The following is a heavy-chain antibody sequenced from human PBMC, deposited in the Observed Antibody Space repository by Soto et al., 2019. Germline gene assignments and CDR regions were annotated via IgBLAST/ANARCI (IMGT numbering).Heavy chain of an antibody. CDR1: GYTFTSYA. Sequence: GALVKVSCKASGYTFTSYAMHWVRQAPGQRLEWMGWINAGNGNTKYSQKFQGRVTITRDTSASTAYMELSSLRSEDTAVYYCARVARTFGGVIAPYYFDYWGQGTLVTVSS. D-gene: IGHD3-16*02. J-gene: IGHJ4*02. V-gene: IGHV1-3*01. CDR2: INAGNGNT. CDR3: ARVARTFGGVIAPYYFDY.